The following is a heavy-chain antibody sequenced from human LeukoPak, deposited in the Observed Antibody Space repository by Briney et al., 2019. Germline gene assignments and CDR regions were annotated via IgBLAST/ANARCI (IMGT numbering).Heavy chain of an antibody. V-gene: IGHV3-30*04. D-gene: IGHD3-22*01. J-gene: IGHJ5*02. Sequence: SCAASGFTFSSYAMHWVRQAPGKGLEWVAVISYDGSNKYYADSVKGRFTISRDNSKNTLYLRMNSLRAEDTAVYYCASSVGYYDSQFDPWGQGTLVTVSS. CDR1: GFTFSSYA. CDR2: ISYDGSNK. CDR3: ASSVGYYDSQFDP.